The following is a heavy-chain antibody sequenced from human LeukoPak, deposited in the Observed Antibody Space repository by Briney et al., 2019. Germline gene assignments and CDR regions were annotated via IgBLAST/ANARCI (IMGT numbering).Heavy chain of an antibody. CDR1: GYSFSIRW. Sequence: GESLKISCKGSGYSFSIRWITWVRQMPGRGLEWMGIIYPYDSDTRFSPSFQGQVTISVDKSINTAYLQWGSLKASDTAMYYCARSYSSGWELDYWGQGTLVTVSS. V-gene: IGHV5-51*01. J-gene: IGHJ4*02. D-gene: IGHD6-19*01. CDR3: ARSYSSGWELDY. CDR2: IYPYDSDT.